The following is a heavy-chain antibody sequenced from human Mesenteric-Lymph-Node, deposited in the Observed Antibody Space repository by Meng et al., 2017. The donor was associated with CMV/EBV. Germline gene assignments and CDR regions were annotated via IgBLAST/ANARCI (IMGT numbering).Heavy chain of an antibody. CDR2: IRASGGGS. CDR1: GFTFSTFD. V-gene: IGHV3-23*01. Sequence: GESLKISCVASGFTFSTFDMNWVRQSPGKGLEWVSTIRASGGGSYYADSVKGRFTISRDDAKNLLYLQMNSLTVEDTAVYYCARVVRRGYGMDVWGQGTTVTVSS. CDR3: ARVVRRGYGMDV. J-gene: IGHJ6*02.